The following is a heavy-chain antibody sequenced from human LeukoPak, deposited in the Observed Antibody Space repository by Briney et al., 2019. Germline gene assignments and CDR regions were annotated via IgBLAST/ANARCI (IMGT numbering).Heavy chain of an antibody. V-gene: IGHV3-15*01. J-gene: IGHJ4*02. Sequence: GGSLRLSCAASGFTFSSYSMNWVRQAPGKGLEWVGRIKSKTDGGTTDYAAPVKGRFTISRDDSKNTLYLQMNSLKTDDTAVYYCTLVGCSGGSCYAGHYWGQGILVTVSS. CDR2: IKSKTDGGTT. CDR1: GFTFSSYS. D-gene: IGHD2-15*01. CDR3: TLVGCSGGSCYAGHY.